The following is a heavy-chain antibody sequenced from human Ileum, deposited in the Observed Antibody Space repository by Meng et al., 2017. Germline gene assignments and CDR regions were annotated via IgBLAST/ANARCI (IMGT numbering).Heavy chain of an antibody. V-gene: IGHV7-4-1*02. Sequence: VELVQSGAEVKKPGASVKVSCKASGDTFTSYDINWVRQATGQGLEWMGWIHTDTGNPTYDQGFTGRFVFSLDTPVNTAYLQISGLKAEDTAVYYCARPGGYCSDLDCYPAEWGQGTLVTVSS. CDR3: ARPGGYCSDLDCYPAE. CDR2: IHTDTGNP. D-gene: IGHD2-15*01. CDR1: GDTFTSYD. J-gene: IGHJ4*02.